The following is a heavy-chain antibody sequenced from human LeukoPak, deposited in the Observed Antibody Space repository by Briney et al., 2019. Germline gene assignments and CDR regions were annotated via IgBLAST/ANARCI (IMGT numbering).Heavy chain of an antibody. V-gene: IGHV3-23*01. CDR1: GFTFSSYA. CDR2: ISGSGGST. J-gene: IGHJ6*02. Sequence: GGSLRLSCAASGFTFSSYAMSWVRQAPGKGLEWVSAISGSGGSTYYADSVKGRFTISRDNSKNTLYLQMNSLRAEDTAVYYCAKRMVRGVMYGMDVWGQGTMVTVSS. CDR3: AKRMVRGVMYGMDV. D-gene: IGHD3-10*01.